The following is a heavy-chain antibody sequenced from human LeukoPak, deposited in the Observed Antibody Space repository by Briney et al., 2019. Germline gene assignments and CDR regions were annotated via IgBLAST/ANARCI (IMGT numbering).Heavy chain of an antibody. CDR1: GFTFSSYA. CDR2: ISGSGDNT. CDR3: AKGSYYDSSSSFYFDY. V-gene: IGHV3-23*01. D-gene: IGHD3-22*01. J-gene: IGHJ4*02. Sequence: GGSLRLSCAASGFTFSSYAMSGVRQAPGKGLEWVSGISGSGDNTYYADSVKGRFTISRDNSKNTLYVQVNSLGTEDTAAYYCAKGSYYDSSSSFYFDYWGQGTLVTVSS.